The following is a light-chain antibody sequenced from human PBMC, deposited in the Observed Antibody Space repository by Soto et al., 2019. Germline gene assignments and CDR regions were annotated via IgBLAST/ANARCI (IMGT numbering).Light chain of an antibody. V-gene: IGKV1-5*03. CDR2: KAS. Sequence: DIQMTQSPSSLSASVGDRVTITWRASQSISSYLNWYQQKPGKAPKVLIYKASSLESGVPSRFSGSGSGTEFTLTISSLQPDNSATYYCQRYNTYPLTFGGGTKVDIK. CDR3: QRYNTYPLT. CDR1: QSISSY. J-gene: IGKJ4*01.